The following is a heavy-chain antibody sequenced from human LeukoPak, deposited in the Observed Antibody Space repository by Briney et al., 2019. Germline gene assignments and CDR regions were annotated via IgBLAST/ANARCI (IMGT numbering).Heavy chain of an antibody. J-gene: IGHJ4*02. CDR1: GFTFDDYA. Sequence: PGRSLRLSCAASGFTFDDYAMHWVRQAPGKGLEWVSGISWNSGSIGYADSVKGRFTISRDNAKNSLYLQMNSLRAEDTALYYCAKSDYGSGRPLDYWGQGTLVTVSS. V-gene: IGHV3-9*01. D-gene: IGHD3-10*01. CDR3: AKSDYGSGRPLDY. CDR2: ISWNSGSI.